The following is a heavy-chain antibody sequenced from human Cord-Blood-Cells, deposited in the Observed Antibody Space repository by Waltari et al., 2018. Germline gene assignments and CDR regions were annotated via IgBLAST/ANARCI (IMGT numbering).Heavy chain of an antibody. D-gene: IGHD6-6*01. J-gene: IGHJ4*02. Sequence: EVQLVESGGGLVQPGGSLKLSCAASGFTFSGSAMHWVRQASGKGLGWVGRIRSKANSYATAYAASVKGRFTISRDDSKTTAYLQMNSLKTEDTAVYYCTSAGPYIAARRDYWGQGTLVTVSS. V-gene: IGHV3-73*02. CDR1: GFTFSGSA. CDR3: TSAGPYIAARRDY. CDR2: IRSKANSYAT.